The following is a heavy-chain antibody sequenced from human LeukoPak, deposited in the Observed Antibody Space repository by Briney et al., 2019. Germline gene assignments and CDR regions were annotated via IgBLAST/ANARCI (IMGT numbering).Heavy chain of an antibody. D-gene: IGHD1-1*01. CDR3: ARVTSWYFDL. CDR1: GSSISSYY. CDR2: ICYTGST. V-gene: IGHV4-59*08. J-gene: IGHJ2*01. Sequence: SETLSLTCTVSGSSISSYYWSWVRQPPGKGLEYIGYICYTGSTNSSPSLKSRVTISEDTSKNQFSLKLNSVTAADTAVYYCARVTSWYFDLWGRGTLVTVSS.